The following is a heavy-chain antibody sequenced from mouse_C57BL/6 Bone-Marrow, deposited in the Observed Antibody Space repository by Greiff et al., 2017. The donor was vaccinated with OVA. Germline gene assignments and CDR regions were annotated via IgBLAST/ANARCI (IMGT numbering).Heavy chain of an antibody. V-gene: IGHV7-3*01. J-gene: IGHJ2*01. CDR3: ARSSYYGSSYYFDY. D-gene: IGHD1-1*01. CDR2: IRNKANGYTT. Sequence: EVKLMESGGGLVQPGGSLSLSCAASGFTFTDYYMSWVRQPPGTALEWLGFIRNKANGYTTEYSASVKGRFTISRDNSQSILYLQMNALRAEDSATYYCARSSYYGSSYYFDYWGQGTTLTVSS. CDR1: GFTFTDYY.